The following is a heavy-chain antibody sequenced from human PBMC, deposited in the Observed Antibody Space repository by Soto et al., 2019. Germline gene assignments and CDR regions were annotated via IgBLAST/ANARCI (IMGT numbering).Heavy chain of an antibody. CDR3: ARLTVPLDIVVLPATSYDY. Sequence: ASVKVSCKASGYSFAGYYIHWVRQAPGQGLEWMGWINPNSGGTNYAQKFQGRVTMTRDTSISTAYMQLSRLRSDDTAVYYCARLTVPLDIVVLPATSYDYWGQGTLVTVSS. CDR2: INPNSGGT. CDR1: GYSFAGYY. D-gene: IGHD2-2*01. V-gene: IGHV1-2*02. J-gene: IGHJ4*01.